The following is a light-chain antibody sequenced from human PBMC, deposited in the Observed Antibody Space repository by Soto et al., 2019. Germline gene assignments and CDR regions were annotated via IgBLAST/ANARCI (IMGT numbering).Light chain of an antibody. CDR1: QSFSSW. CDR2: DAS. Sequence: DIQMTQSPSTLSASGGDRVTITCRASQSFSSWLAWYQQKPGKAPKLLLNDASSLERGVPSRFSGSGSGTELTITISSMQPDECATNYCQQYNSYFALTFGGGTKVEIK. J-gene: IGKJ4*01. V-gene: IGKV1-5*01. CDR3: QQYNSYFALT.